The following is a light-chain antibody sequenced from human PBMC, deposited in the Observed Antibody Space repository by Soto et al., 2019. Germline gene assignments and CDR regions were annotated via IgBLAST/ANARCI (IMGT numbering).Light chain of an antibody. CDR3: QQDYNSPWT. J-gene: IGKJ1*01. V-gene: IGKV3D-7*01. CDR2: GAS. Sequence: PGERVTLSCRASQSVSSSYLTWYQQKPGQAPRLLIYGASTRATSIPARFSGGGSGTDFTLTISSLQPEDFAVYYCQQDYNSPWTFGQGTKVEIK. CDR1: QSVSSSY.